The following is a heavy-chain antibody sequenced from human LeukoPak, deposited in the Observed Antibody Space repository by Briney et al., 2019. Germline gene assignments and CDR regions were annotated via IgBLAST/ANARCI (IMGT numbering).Heavy chain of an antibody. D-gene: IGHD3-10*01. Sequence: ASVKVSCKASGYTFTSYYMHWVRQAPGQGLEWMGIINPSGGSTSYAQKFQGRVTMTRDTSTSTVYMELSSLRSEDTAVYYCAREWRSPWFGELSRSPSYYYGMDVWGQGTTVTVSS. CDR1: GYTFTSYY. CDR3: AREWRSPWFGELSRSPSYYYGMDV. J-gene: IGHJ6*02. V-gene: IGHV1-46*01. CDR2: INPSGGST.